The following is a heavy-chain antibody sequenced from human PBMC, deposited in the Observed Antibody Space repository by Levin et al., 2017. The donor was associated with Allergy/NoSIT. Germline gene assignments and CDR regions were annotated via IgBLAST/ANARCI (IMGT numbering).Heavy chain of an antibody. CDR1: GYSFTSYW. J-gene: IGHJ6*03. D-gene: IGHD2-15*01. CDR3: ARTVGYCSGGSCYSAYYYYYYYMDV. Sequence: GESLKISCKGSGYSFTSYWISWVRQMPGKGLEWMGRIDPSDSYTNYSPSFQGHVTISADKSISTAYLQWSSLKASDTAMYYCARTVGYCSGGSCYSAYYYYYYYMDVWGKGTTVTVSS. CDR2: IDPSDSYT. V-gene: IGHV5-10-1*01.